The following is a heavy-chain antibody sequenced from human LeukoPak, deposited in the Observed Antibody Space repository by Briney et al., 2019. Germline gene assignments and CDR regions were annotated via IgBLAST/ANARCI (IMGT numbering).Heavy chain of an antibody. J-gene: IGHJ3*02. CDR1: GGSISSYY. Sequence: PSETLSLTCTVSGGSISSYYWSWIRQPAGKGLEWIGRIYTSGSTNYNPSLKSRVTMSVDTSKNQFSLKLSSVTAADTAVYYCARVKRATMIVDAFDIWGQGTMVTVSS. V-gene: IGHV4-4*07. CDR2: IYTSGST. D-gene: IGHD3-22*01. CDR3: ARVKRATMIVDAFDI.